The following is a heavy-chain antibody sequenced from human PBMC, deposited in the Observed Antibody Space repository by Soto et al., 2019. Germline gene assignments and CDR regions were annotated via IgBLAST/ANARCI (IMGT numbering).Heavy chain of an antibody. CDR1: GGSFSGYY. Sequence: SETLSLTCAVYGGSFSGYYWSWIRQPPGKGLEWIGEINHSGSTNYNPSLKSRVTISVDTSKNQFSLKLSSVTAADTAVYYCARGLISQSAGSGSPNRRNPYYFDYWGQGTLVTVSS. CDR3: ARGLISQSAGSGSPNRRNPYYFDY. V-gene: IGHV4-34*01. D-gene: IGHD3-10*01. CDR2: INHSGST. J-gene: IGHJ4*02.